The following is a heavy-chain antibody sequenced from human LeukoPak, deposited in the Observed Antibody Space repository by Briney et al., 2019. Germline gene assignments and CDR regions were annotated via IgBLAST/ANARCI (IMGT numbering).Heavy chain of an antibody. J-gene: IGHJ4*02. D-gene: IGHD6-13*01. CDR3: AKVRDRLSSFYPAA. CDR1: GYTFTDYF. Sequence: ASVKVSCKASGYTFTDYFIHWVRQAPGQGLEWMGWVNPHSGGRNLAQKFQGRITMTRDTSSTTAYLELSGLTSDDTAMYYCAKVRDRLSSFYPAAWGQGTLVTVSS. CDR2: VNPHSGGR. V-gene: IGHV1-2*02.